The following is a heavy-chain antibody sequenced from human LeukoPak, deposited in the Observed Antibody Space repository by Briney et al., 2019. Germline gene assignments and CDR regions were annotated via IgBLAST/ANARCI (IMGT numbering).Heavy chain of an antibody. Sequence: PSETLSLTCAVYGGSFSGYYWSWIRQPAGKGLEWIGRIYTSGSTNYNPSLKSRVTMSVDTSKNQFSLKLSSVTAADTAVYYCARGSPRKYYFDYWGQGTLVTVSS. CDR2: IYTSGST. CDR3: ARGSPRKYYFDY. V-gene: IGHV4-59*10. CDR1: GGSFSGYY. J-gene: IGHJ4*02.